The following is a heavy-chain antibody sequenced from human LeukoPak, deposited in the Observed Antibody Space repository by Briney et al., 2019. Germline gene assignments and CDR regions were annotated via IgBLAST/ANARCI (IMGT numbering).Heavy chain of an antibody. CDR2: IYPGDSDT. D-gene: IGHD2-15*01. V-gene: IGHV5-51*01. Sequence: GESLKISCKGSGYSLTSYWIGWVRQMPGKGLEWMGIIYPGDSDTRYSPSFQGQVTISADKSISTAYLQWSSLKASDTAMYYCARRSSGGSYYYYMDVWGKGTTVTVSS. CDR3: ARRSSGGSYYYYMDV. CDR1: GYSLTSYW. J-gene: IGHJ6*03.